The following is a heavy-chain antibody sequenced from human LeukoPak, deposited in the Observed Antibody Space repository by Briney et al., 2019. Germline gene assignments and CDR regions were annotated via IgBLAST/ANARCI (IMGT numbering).Heavy chain of an antibody. CDR3: ARDSGTTGEVKFDP. V-gene: IGHV4-59*01. J-gene: IGHJ5*02. CDR1: GGSISSYY. Sequence: SETLSLTCTVSGGSISSYYWSWIRQPPGKGLEWIGYIYYSGSTNYNPSLKSRVAISVDTSKNQFSLKLSSVTAADTAVYYCARDSGTTGEVKFDPWGQGTLVTVSS. CDR2: IYYSGST. D-gene: IGHD3-10*01.